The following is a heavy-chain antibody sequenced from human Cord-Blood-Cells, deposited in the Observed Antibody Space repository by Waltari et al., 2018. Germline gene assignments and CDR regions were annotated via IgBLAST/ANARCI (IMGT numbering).Heavy chain of an antibody. V-gene: IGHV4-38-2*02. CDR1: GYSISSGYY. CDR2: IYHSGST. D-gene: IGHD3-9*01. CDR3: ARETGQFDY. Sequence: QVQLQESGPGLVKPSETLSLTCAVSGYSISSGYYWGWIRQPPGKGLEWIGSIYHSGSTYYNPSLKCLATISVDTANDQCSLKLSSVTAADTAVYYCARETGQFDYWGQGTLVTVAS. J-gene: IGHJ4*02.